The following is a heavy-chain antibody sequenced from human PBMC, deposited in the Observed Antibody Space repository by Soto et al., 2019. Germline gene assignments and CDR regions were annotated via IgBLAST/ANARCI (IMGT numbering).Heavy chain of an antibody. CDR3: ARDSYSSSWSLDAFDI. D-gene: IGHD6-13*01. J-gene: IGHJ3*02. CDR2: ISSSSSYI. CDR1: GFTFSSYS. V-gene: IGHV3-21*01. Sequence: EVQLVESGGGLVKPGGSLRLSCAASGFTFSSYSMNWVRQAPGKGLEWVSSISSSSSYIYYADSVKGRFTISRDNAKNSLYLQMNSLRAEDTAVYYCARDSYSSSWSLDAFDIWGQGTMVTVSS.